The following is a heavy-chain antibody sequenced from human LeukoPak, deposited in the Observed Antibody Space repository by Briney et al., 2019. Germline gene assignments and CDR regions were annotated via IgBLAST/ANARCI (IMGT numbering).Heavy chain of an antibody. D-gene: IGHD4/OR15-4a*01. Sequence: GGSLRLSCAASGFTFSTYAMTWVRQAPGKGLEWVSAISGSGGKTYYPDSVKGRFTVSRDNSQSTLYLQITSLRAEDTAVYYCAMTLVGATSGPDCYLVPWGQGTLVTVSS. CDR3: AMTLVGATSGPDCYLVP. J-gene: IGHJ5*02. CDR2: ISGSGGKT. V-gene: IGHV3-23*01. CDR1: GFTFSTYA.